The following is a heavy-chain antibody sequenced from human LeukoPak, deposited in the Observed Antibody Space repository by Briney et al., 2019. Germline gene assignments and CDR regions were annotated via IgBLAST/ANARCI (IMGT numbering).Heavy chain of an antibody. V-gene: IGHV3-21*04. J-gene: IGHJ6*03. CDR1: GFAFNYAW. D-gene: IGHD3-10*01. Sequence: GGSLRLSCAASGFAFNYAWVSWVRQAPGKGLEWVSSISSSSSYIYYADSVKGRFAISRDNAKKSLYLQMNSLRAEDTAEYYCAKAGRGGAITMVRGVKGDYYYMDVWGKGTTVSISS. CDR2: ISSSSSYI. CDR3: AKAGRGGAITMVRGVKGDYYYMDV.